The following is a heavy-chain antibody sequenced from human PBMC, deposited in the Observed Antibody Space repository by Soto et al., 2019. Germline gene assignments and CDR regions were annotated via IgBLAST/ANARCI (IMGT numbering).Heavy chain of an antibody. CDR3: AREVGATARAFDY. Sequence: SETLSLTCAVSGYSISSGYFCGWIRQPPGKGLEWIGSIHHRGSTYYNPSLKSRVTISVDTSKNQFSLKLTSVTAADTAVYFCAREVGATARAFDYWGQGAPVTVSS. J-gene: IGHJ4*02. D-gene: IGHD1-26*01. V-gene: IGHV4-38-2*02. CDR1: GYSISSGYF. CDR2: IHHRGST.